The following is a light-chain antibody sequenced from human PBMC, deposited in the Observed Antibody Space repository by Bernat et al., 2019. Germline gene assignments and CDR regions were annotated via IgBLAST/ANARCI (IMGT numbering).Light chain of an antibody. J-gene: IGLJ1*01. CDR3: SSYTSSTTV. CDR2: DVS. V-gene: IGLV2-14*03. CDR1: SSDVSGYNS. Sequence: QSALTQPASVSGSPGQSITISCTGTSSDVSGYNSVSWYQQHPGKAPKLMMYDVSNRPSGVSNRFSGSKSGNTASLTISGLQAEDEAEYYCSSYTSSTTVFGTGTKVTVL.